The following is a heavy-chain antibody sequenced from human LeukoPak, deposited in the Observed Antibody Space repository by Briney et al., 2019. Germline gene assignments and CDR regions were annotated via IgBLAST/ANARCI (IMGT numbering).Heavy chain of an antibody. CDR1: GYNFASYG. J-gene: IGHJ4*02. CDR2: ISSYNGKR. Sequence: ASVKVSCKASGYNFASYGIRWVRQARGQGFEWMGWISSYNGKRNYAQKLQCRVTMNTDTSTRPSYVELRNLRSDDTAVYYWARSRYSSGWDGLDYWGQGTLLTVSS. D-gene: IGHD6-19*01. CDR3: ARSRYSSGWDGLDY. V-gene: IGHV1-18*01.